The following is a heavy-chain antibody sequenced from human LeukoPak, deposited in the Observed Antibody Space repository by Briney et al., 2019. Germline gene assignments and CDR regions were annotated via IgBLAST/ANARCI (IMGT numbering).Heavy chain of an antibody. CDR3: ARDPVGGIAAAEYMDV. V-gene: IGHV3-23*01. J-gene: IGHJ6*03. D-gene: IGHD6-13*01. CDR1: GFTFSSYG. Sequence: GGSLRLSCAASGFTFSSYGMSWVRQAPGKGLEWVSAISGSGGSTYYADSVKGRFTISRDNAKNSLFLQINSLRAEDTAVYYCARDPVGGIAAAEYMDVWGKGTTVTVSS. CDR2: ISGSGGST.